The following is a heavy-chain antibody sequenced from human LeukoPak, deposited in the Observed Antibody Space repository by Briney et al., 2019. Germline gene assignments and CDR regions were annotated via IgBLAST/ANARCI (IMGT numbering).Heavy chain of an antibody. V-gene: IGHV3-11*01. J-gene: IGHJ4*02. D-gene: IGHD1-26*01. CDR1: GFTFSDYY. Sequence: PGGPLRLSCAASGFTFSDYYMSWIRQAPGKGLAWGSYITSSGSTIYHADSVKGRFTISRDNAKDSLYLQMDSLRAEDTAVYYCARDVSSVGAFDYWGQGTLVTVSS. CDR3: ARDVSSVGAFDY. CDR2: ITSSGSTI.